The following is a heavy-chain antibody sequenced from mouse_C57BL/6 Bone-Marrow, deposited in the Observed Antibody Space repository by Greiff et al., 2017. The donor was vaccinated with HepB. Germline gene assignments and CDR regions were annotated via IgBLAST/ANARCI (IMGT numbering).Heavy chain of an antibody. CDR1: GFTFSSYA. D-gene: IGHD2-4*01. J-gene: IGHJ4*01. Sequence: EVKLMESGEGLVKPGGSLKLSCAASGFTFSSYAISWVRQTPEKRLEWVAYISSGGDYIYYADTVKGRFTISRDNARNTLYLQMSSLKSEDTAMYYCTRVYDYDDGYAMDYWGQGTSVTVSS. V-gene: IGHV5-9-1*02. CDR3: TRVYDYDDGYAMDY. CDR2: ISSGGDYI.